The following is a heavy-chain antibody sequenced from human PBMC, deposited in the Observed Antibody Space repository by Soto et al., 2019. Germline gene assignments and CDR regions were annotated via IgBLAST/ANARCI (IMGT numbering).Heavy chain of an antibody. J-gene: IGHJ4*02. CDR2: ISGSSSTI. Sequence: EVQLVESGGGLVQPGGSLRLSCAASGFSFSVYSMNWVRQAPGKGLEWVSYISGSSSTIYYADSVKGRFTISRDNAKNSLYLQLSSLGDEDTAIYYCARESSGYPDSWGQGTLVTVSS. CDR3: ARESSGYPDS. D-gene: IGHD3-22*01. V-gene: IGHV3-48*02. CDR1: GFSFSVYS.